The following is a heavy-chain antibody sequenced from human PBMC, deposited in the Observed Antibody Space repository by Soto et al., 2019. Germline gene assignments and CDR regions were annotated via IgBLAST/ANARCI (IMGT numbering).Heavy chain of an antibody. CDR2: ISYDGSNK. D-gene: IGHD4-4*01. V-gene: IGHV3-30*03. Sequence: QVQLVESGGGVVQPGRSLRLSCAASGFTFSSYGMHWVRQAPGKGLEWVAVISYDGSNKYYADSVKGRFTISRDNSKNTLYLQMNSLRAEDTAVYYCAGVTDPDYWGQGTLVTVSS. J-gene: IGHJ4*02. CDR1: GFTFSSYG. CDR3: AGVTDPDY.